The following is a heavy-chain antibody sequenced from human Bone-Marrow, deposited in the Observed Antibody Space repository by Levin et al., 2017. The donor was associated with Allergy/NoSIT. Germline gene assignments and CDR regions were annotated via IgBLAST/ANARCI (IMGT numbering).Heavy chain of an antibody. Sequence: PGESLKISCKASGYKFSSYSMHWVRQAPGQSLEWLGRIIVATGETKYSQSFQGRVSISRDTSANTAYLEVFALRSEDTAVYFCARMGFGEWGQGTLVTVSS. CDR3: ARMGFGE. CDR2: IIVATGET. J-gene: IGHJ4*02. D-gene: IGHD3-10*01. V-gene: IGHV1-3*01. CDR1: GYKFSSYS.